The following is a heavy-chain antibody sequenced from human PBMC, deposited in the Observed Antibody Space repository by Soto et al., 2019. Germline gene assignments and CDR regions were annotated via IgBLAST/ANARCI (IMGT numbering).Heavy chain of an antibody. V-gene: IGHV3-23*01. Sequence: GSLRLSCAASGFTFSTYAMSWVRQAPGKGLEWVSGISSGGGSTYYTDSVKGRFTIYRDNSNNTLYLQMNSLRADDTAVYYCAKLRDYRDHTLVNWGQGSLVTVSS. J-gene: IGHJ4*02. D-gene: IGHD4-17*01. CDR3: AKLRDYRDHTLVN. CDR1: GFTFSTYA. CDR2: ISSGGGST.